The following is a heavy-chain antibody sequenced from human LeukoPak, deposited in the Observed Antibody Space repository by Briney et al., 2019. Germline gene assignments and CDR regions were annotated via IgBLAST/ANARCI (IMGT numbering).Heavy chain of an antibody. CDR2: ISSSTGST. Sequence: GGSLRLSCAGTGFTFSSDAMGWVRQAPGKGLEWVSGISSSTGSTSYADSVKGRSTISRDKSKNTLYLQMNSLRAEDTAVYYCAKEGNTAMAFDYWGQGTLVTVSS. CDR1: GFTFSSDA. V-gene: IGHV3-23*01. D-gene: IGHD5-18*01. CDR3: AKEGNTAMAFDY. J-gene: IGHJ4*02.